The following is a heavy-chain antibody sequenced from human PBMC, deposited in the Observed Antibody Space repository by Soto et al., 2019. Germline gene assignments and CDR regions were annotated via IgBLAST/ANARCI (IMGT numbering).Heavy chain of an antibody. CDR3: VRDRLNWFDP. V-gene: IGHV4-4*07. J-gene: IGHJ5*02. CDR1: GASINIYY. CDR2: IYTTGNI. Sequence: SETLSLTCNVSGASINIYYWSWIRQSAGKGLEWIGRIYTTGNINYNPSLRSRVTVSRDSSKNQLSLKLTSVTAADSAVYFCVRDRLNWFDPWGQGLLVTVSS.